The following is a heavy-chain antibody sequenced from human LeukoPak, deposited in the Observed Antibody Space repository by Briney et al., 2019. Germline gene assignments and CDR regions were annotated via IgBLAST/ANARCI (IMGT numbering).Heavy chain of an antibody. CDR1: GYSFTSYW. Sequence: GESLKISCKGSGYSFTSYWIGWVRQMPGKGLEWMGIIYPGDSDTRYSPSFQGQVTISADKSISTAYLQWSSLKASDTAMYYCARLVYDILTGRTSWHFDYWGQGTLVTVSS. J-gene: IGHJ4*02. V-gene: IGHV5-51*01. D-gene: IGHD3-9*01. CDR3: ARLVYDILTGRTSWHFDY. CDR2: IYPGDSDT.